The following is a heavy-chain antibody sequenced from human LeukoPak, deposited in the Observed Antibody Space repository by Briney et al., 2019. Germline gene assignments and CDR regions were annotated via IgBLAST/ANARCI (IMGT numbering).Heavy chain of an antibody. J-gene: IGHJ4*01. CDR1: GFTFSTFC. Sequence: PGGSLTLSCAASGFTFSTFCMNWVRQAPDKGLEWVGFIQYDGSIEYYADSVKGRFTISRDNSKNTLCLRMNSLRGDDTAVYYCAKDQGVVGSYDYWGHGTLVTVSS. D-gene: IGHD3-10*01. V-gene: IGHV3-30*02. CDR3: AKDQGVVGSYDY. CDR2: IQYDGSIE.